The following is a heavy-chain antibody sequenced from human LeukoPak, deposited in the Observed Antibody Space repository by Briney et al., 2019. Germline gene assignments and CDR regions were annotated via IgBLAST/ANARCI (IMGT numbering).Heavy chain of an antibody. J-gene: IGHJ4*02. Sequence: GWSLRLSCEGSAFIFSGHWMNWVRQTPGKGLEWVASIKEDGSVRQYVDSVKGRFSISRDNTKGSLFLQLNSLRAEDTAVYYCARGSGSYFLDYWGQGTLVTVSS. D-gene: IGHD1-26*01. CDR1: AFIFSGHW. V-gene: IGHV3-7*03. CDR2: IKEDGSVR. CDR3: ARGSGSYFLDY.